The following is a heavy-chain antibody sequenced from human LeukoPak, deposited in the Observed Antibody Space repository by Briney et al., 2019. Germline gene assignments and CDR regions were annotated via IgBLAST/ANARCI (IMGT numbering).Heavy chain of an antibody. CDR2: IIPIFGTA. D-gene: IGHD5-24*01. Sequence: ASVKVSCKASGGTFSSYAISWVRQAPGQGLEWMGGIIPIFGTANYAQKFQGRVTITADKSTSTAYMELSSLRSEDTAVYYCAREGDGYTSATDAFDIWGQGTMVTVSS. CDR1: GGTFSSYA. J-gene: IGHJ3*02. V-gene: IGHV1-69*06. CDR3: AREGDGYTSATDAFDI.